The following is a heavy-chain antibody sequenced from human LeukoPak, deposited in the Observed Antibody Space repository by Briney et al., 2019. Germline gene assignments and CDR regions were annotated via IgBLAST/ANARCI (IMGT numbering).Heavy chain of an antibody. CDR1: GGSFSGYY. CDR3: ASEEYSSSPDY. D-gene: IGHD6-13*01. V-gene: IGHV4-34*01. CDR2: IYYSGST. J-gene: IGHJ4*02. Sequence: PSETLSLTCAVYGGSFSGYYWSWIRQPPGKGLEWIGSIYYSGSTYYNPSLKSRVTISVDTSKNQFSLKLSSVTAADTAVYYCASEEYSSSPDYWGQGTLVTVSS.